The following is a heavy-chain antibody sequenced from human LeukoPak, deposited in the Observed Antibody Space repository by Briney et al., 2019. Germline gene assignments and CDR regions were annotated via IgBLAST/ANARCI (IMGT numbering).Heavy chain of an antibody. CDR3: ASMGGQVPDGSWFDP. CDR2: IYYSGGT. J-gene: IGHJ5*02. Sequence: SETLSLTCTVSGGSISSGGYYWSWLRQHPGKGLEWIGYIYYSGGTYYNPSLKSRVTISVDTSKNQFSLKLSSVTAADTAVYYCASMGGQVPDGSWFDPWGQGTLVTVSS. V-gene: IGHV4-31*03. D-gene: IGHD1-14*01. CDR1: GGSISSGGYY.